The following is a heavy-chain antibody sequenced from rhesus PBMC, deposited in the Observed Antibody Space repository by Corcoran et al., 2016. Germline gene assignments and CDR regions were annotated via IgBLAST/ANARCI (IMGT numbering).Heavy chain of an antibody. J-gene: IGHJ1*01. CDR2: IYGSRRSA. Sequence: QRQLQESGPGLVKPSEPLSVTCAVSGGSISSGYWSWIRQAPGKGLEWIGYIYGSRRSANYNPSLKSRVTLSVDTSKTQLSRKLSSVTTAATAVYYCARATKTGPVEYFEFWGQGALVTVSS. CDR3: ARATKTGPVEYFEF. CDR1: GGSISSGY. V-gene: IGHV4-169*01.